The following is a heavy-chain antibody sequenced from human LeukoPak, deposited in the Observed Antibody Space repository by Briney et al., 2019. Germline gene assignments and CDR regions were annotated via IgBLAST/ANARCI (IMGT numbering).Heavy chain of an antibody. D-gene: IGHD2-2*01. CDR1: DGSISSSSYY. CDR3: ARDVSGVVPAEFWFDP. CDR2: IYYSGST. V-gene: IGHV4-31*03. J-gene: IGHJ5*02. Sequence: SETLSLTCTVSDGSISSSSYYWGWIRQPPGKGLEWIGYIYYSGSTYYNPSLKSRVTISVDTSKNQFSLKLSSVTAADTAVYYCARDVSGVVPAEFWFDPWGQGTLVTVSS.